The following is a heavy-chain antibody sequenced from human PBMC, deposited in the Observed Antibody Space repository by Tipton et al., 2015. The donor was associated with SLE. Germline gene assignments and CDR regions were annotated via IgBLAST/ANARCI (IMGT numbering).Heavy chain of an antibody. V-gene: IGHV4-59*01. J-gene: IGHJ6*03. D-gene: IGHD6-13*01. CDR3: ARGGSSSPAPYYYYYMYV. CDR2: IYYSGST. CDR1: GGSISSYY. Sequence: LSCTVSGGSISSYYWSWIRQPPGKGLEWIGYIYYSGSTNYNPSLKSRVTISVDTSKNQFSLKLSSVTAADTAVHYCARGGSSSPAPYYYYYMYVWGKGTTVTVSS.